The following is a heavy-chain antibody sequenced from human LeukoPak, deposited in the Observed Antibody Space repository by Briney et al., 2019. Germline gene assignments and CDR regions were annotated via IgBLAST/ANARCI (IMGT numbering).Heavy chain of an antibody. J-gene: IGHJ3*02. Sequence: PSETVSLTCSVSGDSISTSSYYWGWIRQPPGKGLEWSGTIYYSGSTYYNPSLTSLVTISVDTSKNQFSLKPSSVTAADTAVYYCARVSVKMATISAFDIWGQGTMVTVSS. CDR1: GDSISTSSYY. D-gene: IGHD5-24*01. CDR2: IYYSGST. V-gene: IGHV4-39*01. CDR3: ARVSVKMATISAFDI.